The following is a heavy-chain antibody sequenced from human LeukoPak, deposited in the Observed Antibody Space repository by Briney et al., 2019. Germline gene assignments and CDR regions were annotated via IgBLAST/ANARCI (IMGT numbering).Heavy chain of an antibody. Sequence: SETLSLTCAVYGGSFSGYYWSWIRQPPGKGLEWIGEINHSGSTNYNPSLKSRVTISVDTSKNQFSLKLSSVTAADTAVYYCARGYSVAPRKLYSYYYGMDVWGQGTTVTVSS. CDR2: INHSGST. CDR1: GGSFSGYY. D-gene: IGHD2-21*01. CDR3: ARGYSVAPRKLYSYYYGMDV. V-gene: IGHV4-34*01. J-gene: IGHJ6*02.